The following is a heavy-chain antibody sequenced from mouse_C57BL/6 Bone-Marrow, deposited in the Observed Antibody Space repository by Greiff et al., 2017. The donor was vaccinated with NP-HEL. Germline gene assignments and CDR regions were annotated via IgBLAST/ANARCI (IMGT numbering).Heavy chain of an antibody. Sequence: VQLVESGAELVRPGTSVKVSCKASGYAFTNYLIEWVKQRPGQGLEWIGVINPGSGGTNYNEKFKGKATLTADKSSSTAYMQLSSLTSEDSAVYFCARTGSSYDYWYFDVWGTGTTVTVSS. CDR3: ARTGSSYDYWYFDV. D-gene: IGHD1-1*01. V-gene: IGHV1-54*01. CDR1: GYAFTNYL. CDR2: INPGSGGT. J-gene: IGHJ1*03.